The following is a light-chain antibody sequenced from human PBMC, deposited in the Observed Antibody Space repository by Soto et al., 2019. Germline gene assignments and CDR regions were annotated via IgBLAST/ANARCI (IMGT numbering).Light chain of an antibody. J-gene: IGLJ2*01. CDR3: SSYTSSSTLAV. V-gene: IGLV2-14*01. Sequence: QSALTQPASVSGSPGQSITISCTGTSSDVGGYNYVSWYQQDPGKAPKLMIYDVNNRPSGVSNRFSGSKSGITASLTISGLQAEDEAYYYCSSYTSSSTLAVFGGGTKLTVL. CDR1: SSDVGGYNY. CDR2: DVN.